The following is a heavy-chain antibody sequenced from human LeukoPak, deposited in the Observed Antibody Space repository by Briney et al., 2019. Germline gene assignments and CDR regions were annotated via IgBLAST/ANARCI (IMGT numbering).Heavy chain of an antibody. CDR1: GYTFTTYD. CDR2: MNPNSGNT. D-gene: IGHD3-10*01. V-gene: IGHV1-8*01. Sequence: ASVKVSCKTSGYTFTTYDINCARQATGQGLEWRAWMNPNSGNTAYAPKFQGRVTMARDTSISTAYMVLSSLRSEDTAVYYCARGGTLVQGITVLYGMDVWGQGTTVTVSS. J-gene: IGHJ6*02. CDR3: ARGGTLVQGITVLYGMDV.